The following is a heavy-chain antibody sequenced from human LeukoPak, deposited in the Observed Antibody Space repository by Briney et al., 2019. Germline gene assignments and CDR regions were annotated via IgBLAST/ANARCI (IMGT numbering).Heavy chain of an antibody. V-gene: IGHV3-66*01. CDR3: AGGPGYSSGWAFDY. D-gene: IGHD6-19*01. Sequence: GSLGLSCAASGFTVSSNYMSWVRQAPGKGLEWVSVIYSGGSTYYADSVKGRFTISRDNSKNTLYLQMNSLRAEDTAVYYCAGGPGYSSGWAFDYWGQGTLVTVSS. CDR2: IYSGGST. CDR1: GFTVSSNY. J-gene: IGHJ4*02.